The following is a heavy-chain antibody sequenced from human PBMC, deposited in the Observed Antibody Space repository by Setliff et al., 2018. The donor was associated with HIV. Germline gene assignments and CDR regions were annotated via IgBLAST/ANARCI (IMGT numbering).Heavy chain of an antibody. D-gene: IGHD3-3*01. J-gene: IGHJ3*01. CDR1: GFTFSTYW. CDR2: IKTDGSST. CDR3: VRDPGGIFDAFDV. V-gene: IGHV3-74*01. Sequence: AGGSLRLSCAASGFTFSTYWMHWVRQAPGKGLVWVSRIKTDGSSTSYADSVKGRFTISRDNAKNTLDLEMHSLTDEDTAVYYCVRDPGGIFDAFDVWGQGTMVTVSS.